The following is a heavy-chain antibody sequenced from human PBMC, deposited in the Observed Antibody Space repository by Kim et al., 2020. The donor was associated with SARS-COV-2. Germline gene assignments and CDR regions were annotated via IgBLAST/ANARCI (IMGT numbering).Heavy chain of an antibody. V-gene: IGHV3-33*06. Sequence: GGSLRLSCAASGFTFSSYAMHWVRQAPGKGLEWVAVIWYDGSNKYYADSVKGRFTISRDNSKNTLYLQMNSLRAEDTAVYYCAKGGKLTGGIDYWGQGTLVTVSS. J-gene: IGHJ4*02. D-gene: IGHD7-27*01. CDR3: AKGGKLTGGIDY. CDR1: GFTFSSYA. CDR2: IWYDGSNK.